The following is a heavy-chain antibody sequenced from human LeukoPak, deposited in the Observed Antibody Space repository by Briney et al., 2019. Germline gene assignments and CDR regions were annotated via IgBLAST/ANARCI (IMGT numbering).Heavy chain of an antibody. CDR2: IWYDGSNK. J-gene: IGHJ4*02. D-gene: IGHD3-22*01. CDR3: ARDDALYSYYYDSSGYYY. V-gene: IGHV3-33*01. CDR1: GFTFSSYG. Sequence: PGRSLRLSCAASGFTFSSYGMHWVRQAPGKGLEWVAVIWYDGSNKYYADSVKGRFTISRDNSKNTLYLQMNSLRAEDTAVYYCARDDALYSYYYDSSGYYYWGQGTLVTVSS.